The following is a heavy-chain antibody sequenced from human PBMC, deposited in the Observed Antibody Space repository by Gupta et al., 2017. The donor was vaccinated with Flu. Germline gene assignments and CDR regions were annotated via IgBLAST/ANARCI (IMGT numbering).Heavy chain of an antibody. V-gene: IGHV3-23*01. CDR2: IGGGSDHT. D-gene: IGHD5-18*01. J-gene: IGHJ3*01. CDR3: AKPAWAALVTGAFDV. Sequence: QAPGRGLEWVAVIGGGSDHTYYRDSVEGRFTISRDNSKDTLFLQMNSLRAEDTAVYYCAKPAWAALVTGAFDVWGQGTMVTVSS.